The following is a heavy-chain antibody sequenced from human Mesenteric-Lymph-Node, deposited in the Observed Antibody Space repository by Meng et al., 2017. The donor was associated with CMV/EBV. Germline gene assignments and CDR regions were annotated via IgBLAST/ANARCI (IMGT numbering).Heavy chain of an antibody. D-gene: IGHD1-1*01. CDR1: GYSFTGYS. Sequence: QVQLVQSGAEVKKPGASVKVSCKASGYSFTGYSIHWVRQAPGQGLEWMGRISPNTGDTIYEENFQGRVTMTRDTFTNTAYMELSSLTSDDTAVYYCGRGQQTFDPWGQGTLVTVSS. J-gene: IGHJ5*02. CDR3: GRGQQTFDP. CDR2: ISPNTGDT. V-gene: IGHV1-2*06.